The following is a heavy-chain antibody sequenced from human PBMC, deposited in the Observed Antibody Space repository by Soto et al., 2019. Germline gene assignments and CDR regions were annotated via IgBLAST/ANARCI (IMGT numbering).Heavy chain of an antibody. J-gene: IGHJ3*02. CDR3: ARGDFYDSSGPFSDAFDI. D-gene: IGHD3-22*01. CDR2: IKPDGGEK. V-gene: IGHV3-7*04. CDR1: GFTFSTYW. Sequence: EVQLVESGGGLVQPGGSLRLSCAASGFTFSTYWMSWVRQAPGKGLQWVANIKPDGGEKWYVDSVRGRFTISRDNVKNSLYLQMNSVRAEDTAVYYCARGDFYDSSGPFSDAFDIWGQGTMVTVSS.